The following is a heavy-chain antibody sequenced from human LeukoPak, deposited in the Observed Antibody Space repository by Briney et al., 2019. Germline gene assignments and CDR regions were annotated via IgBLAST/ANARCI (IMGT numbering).Heavy chain of an antibody. D-gene: IGHD3-10*01. Sequence: SETLSLTCAVYGGSFSGYYWSWIRQPPGKGLEWIGEINHSGSTNYNPSLKSRVTISVDTSKNQFPLKLSSVTAADTAVYYCARDHYYGSGSFDYWGQGTLVTVSS. CDR2: INHSGST. CDR3: ARDHYYGSGSFDY. J-gene: IGHJ4*02. V-gene: IGHV4-34*01. CDR1: GGSFSGYY.